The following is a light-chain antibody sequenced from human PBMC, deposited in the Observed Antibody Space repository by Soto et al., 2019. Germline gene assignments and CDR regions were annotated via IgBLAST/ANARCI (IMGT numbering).Light chain of an antibody. CDR3: HQYGNSPRA. CDR1: QSVSSNY. CDR2: GAS. V-gene: IGKV3-20*01. J-gene: IGKJ1*01. Sequence: EIVFTQSPCTLSLSPLERSTLSCRASQSVSSNYLAWYLQKPGQAPRLLIYGASSRATGIPDRFSGSGSGADFTLTISRLEPEDFAVYYCHQYGNSPRAFGQGTKVDIK.